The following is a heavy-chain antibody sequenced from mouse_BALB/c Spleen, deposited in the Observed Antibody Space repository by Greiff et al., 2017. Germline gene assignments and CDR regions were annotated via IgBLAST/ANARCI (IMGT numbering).Heavy chain of an antibody. V-gene: IGHV10-3*03. CDR1: GFTFNTYA. Sequence: EVQLVESGGGLVQPKGSLKLSCAASGFTFNTYAMHWVCQAPGKGLEWVACIRSKSNNYATYYADSVKDRFTISRDDSQSMLYLQMNNLKTEDTAMYYCVREGGDYYAMDYWGQGTSVTVSS. CDR2: IRSKSNNYAT. CDR3: VREGGDYYAMDY. J-gene: IGHJ4*01.